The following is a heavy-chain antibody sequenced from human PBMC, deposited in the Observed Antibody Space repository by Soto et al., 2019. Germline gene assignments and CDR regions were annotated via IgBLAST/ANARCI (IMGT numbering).Heavy chain of an antibody. CDR3: ARGDGYINFDY. Sequence: QVQLVQSGAEVKKPGSSVKVSCKASGGTFSSYAISWVSQAPGQGLEWMGVSIPIVGTANYAQKFQGRVTITADESTSTAYMELSSLRSEDTSVYDCARGDGYINFDYWGQGTLVTVSS. D-gene: IGHD5-12*01. J-gene: IGHJ4*02. V-gene: IGHV1-69*12. CDR2: SIPIVGTA. CDR1: GGTFSSYA.